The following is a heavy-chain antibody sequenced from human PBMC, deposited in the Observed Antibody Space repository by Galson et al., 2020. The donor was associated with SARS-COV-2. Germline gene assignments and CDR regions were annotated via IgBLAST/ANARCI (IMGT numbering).Heavy chain of an antibody. D-gene: IGHD6-13*01. Sequence: ASVKVSCKASGYTFTSYGISWVRQAPGQGLEWMGWISAYNGNTNYAQKLQGRVTMTTDTSTSTAYMELRSLRSDDTAVYYCAREPYSTTWYPPRVYYMDVWGKGTTVTVSS. V-gene: IGHV1-18*01. CDR2: ISAYNGNT. CDR3: AREPYSTTWYPPRVYYMDV. CDR1: GYTFTSYG. J-gene: IGHJ6*03.